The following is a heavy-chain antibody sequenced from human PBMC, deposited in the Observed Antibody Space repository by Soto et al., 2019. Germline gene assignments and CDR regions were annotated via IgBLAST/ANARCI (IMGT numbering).Heavy chain of an antibody. CDR3: ATSYGSGYRAFDY. D-gene: IGHD3-10*01. J-gene: IGHJ4*02. CDR1: GDTFSFYT. V-gene: IGHV1-69*02. CDR2: VNPILSMS. Sequence: SVKVSCKASGDTFSFYTINWVRQAPGLGLEWMGRVNPILSMSNYAQKFQGRVTMTADKSTSTAYMELRSLRSGDTAFYYCATSYGSGYRAFDYWGQGALVTVSS.